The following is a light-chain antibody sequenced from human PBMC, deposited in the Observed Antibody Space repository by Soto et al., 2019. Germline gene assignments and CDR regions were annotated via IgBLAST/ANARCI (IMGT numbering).Light chain of an antibody. CDR1: QSVSSSY. CDR2: GAS. CDR3: QQYGSSPYT. J-gene: IGKJ2*01. Sequence: EIVLTQSPGTLSLSPGERATLSCRASQSVSSSYLAWYQQKPGQAPRLLIYGASSMPTSIPERFSGSGSGTDFTLTISRLEPEDFAVYYCQQYGSSPYTFGQGTKLEIK. V-gene: IGKV3-20*01.